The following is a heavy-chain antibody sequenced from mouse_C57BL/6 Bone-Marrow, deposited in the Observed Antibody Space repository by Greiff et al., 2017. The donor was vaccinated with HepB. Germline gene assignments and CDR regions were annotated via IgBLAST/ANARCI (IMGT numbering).Heavy chain of an antibody. D-gene: IGHD2-1*01. J-gene: IGHJ4*01. V-gene: IGHV1-47*01. CDR2: FHPYNDDT. CDR3: ARNGNYGGGAMDY. Sequence: VKLVESGAELVKPGASVKMSCKASGYTFTTYPIEWMKQNHGKSLEWIGNFHPYNDDTKYNEKFKGKATLTVEKSSSTVYLELSRLTSDDSAVYYCARNGNYGGGAMDYWGQGTSVTVSS. CDR1: GYTFTTYP.